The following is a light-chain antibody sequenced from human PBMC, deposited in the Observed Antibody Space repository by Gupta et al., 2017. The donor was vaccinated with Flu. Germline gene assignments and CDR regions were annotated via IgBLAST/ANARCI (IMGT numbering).Light chain of an antibody. CDR3: DSYIRGITVV. CDR2: EVS. V-gene: IGLV2-14*01. Sequence: SDGGGYNYLSRYQQHPGHTPKLMIYEVSNRPSGVPNPCSGSRSCTTASLTIPGFQAEDEADYSGCDSYIRGITVVFGGGTKLTVL. CDR1: SDGGGYNY. J-gene: IGLJ2*01.